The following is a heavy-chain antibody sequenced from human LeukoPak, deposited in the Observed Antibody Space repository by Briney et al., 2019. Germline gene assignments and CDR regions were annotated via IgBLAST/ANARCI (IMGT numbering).Heavy chain of an antibody. CDR1: GGSISSSSYY. J-gene: IGHJ3*02. CDR3: ARDSTPPSAFDI. V-gene: IGHV4-39*07. Sequence: SETLSLTCTVSGGSISSSSYYWGWIRQPPGKGLEWIGSIYYSGSTYYNPSLKSRVTISVDTSKNQFSLKLSSGTAADPAVYYCARDSTPPSAFDIWGQGTMVAVSS. CDR2: IYYSGST.